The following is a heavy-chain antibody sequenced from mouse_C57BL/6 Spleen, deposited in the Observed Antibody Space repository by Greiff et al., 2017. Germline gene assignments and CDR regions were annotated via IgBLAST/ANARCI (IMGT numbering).Heavy chain of an antibody. J-gene: IGHJ2*01. CDR2: ISSGGSYT. D-gene: IGHD2-4*01. V-gene: IGHV5-6*01. Sequence: VQLKQSGGDLVKPGGSLKLSCAASGFTFSSYGMSWVRQTPDKRLEWVATISSGGSYTYYPDSVKGRFTISRDNAKNTLYLQMSSLKSEDTAMYYCATLYYESLYWGQGTTLTVSS. CDR1: GFTFSSYG. CDR3: ATLYYESLY.